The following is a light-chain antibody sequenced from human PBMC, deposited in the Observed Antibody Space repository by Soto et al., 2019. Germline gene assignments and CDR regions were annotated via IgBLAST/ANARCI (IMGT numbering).Light chain of an antibody. CDR3: QQFSSYPLT. CDR2: GAS. CDR1: QSVRSN. Sequence: IVVTQSPATLSVSTVERATLSCSAMQSVRSNLAWYQQKPGQAPRLLIYGASARATGIPARFSGSGSGTDFTLTISRLEPEDFAVYYCQQFSSYPLTFGGGTKVDIK. J-gene: IGKJ4*01. V-gene: IGKV3-15*01.